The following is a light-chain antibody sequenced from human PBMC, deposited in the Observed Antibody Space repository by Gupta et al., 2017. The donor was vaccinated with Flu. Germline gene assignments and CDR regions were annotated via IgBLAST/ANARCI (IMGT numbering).Light chain of an antibody. J-gene: IGLJ1*01. CDR2: EVS. CDR1: CGEIGGDKY. CDR3: SSYTTSSTLV. V-gene: IGLV2-14*01. Sequence: SITISCTGTCGEIGGDKYVSCDQQYAAKPTNLFIYEVSKRPARVARRFSGSKAGNTASLTISVLQEEDDADYFYSSYTTSSTLVFGAGTTVTVL.